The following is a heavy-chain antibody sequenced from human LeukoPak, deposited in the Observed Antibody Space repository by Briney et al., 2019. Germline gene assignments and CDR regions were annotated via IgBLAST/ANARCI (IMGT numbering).Heavy chain of an antibody. CDR1: GGSMSPYH. J-gene: IGHJ4*02. D-gene: IGHD3-22*01. CDR3: ARGAMSLYYYDSSGILFDY. CDR2: IYYSGST. Sequence: SETLSLTCTVSGGSMSPYHWGWIRQPPGKGLEWTGYIYYSGSTNYNPSLNSRVTISVDTSKNQFSLKLSSVTAADTAVYYCARGAMSLYYYDSSGILFDYWGQGTLVTVSS. V-gene: IGHV4-59*12.